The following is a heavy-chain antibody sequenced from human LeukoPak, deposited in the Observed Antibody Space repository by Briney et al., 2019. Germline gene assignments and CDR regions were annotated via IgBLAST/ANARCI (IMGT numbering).Heavy chain of an antibody. CDR2: IYYSGTA. J-gene: IGHJ4*02. Sequence: SETLSLTCTVSGASISTGDYYWSWIRQPPGKGLEWIGYIYYSGTAYYNPSLRSRLTISVDTSKNQFSLKLSSVTAAGTAVYFCATYYDSSGPTFDSWGQGSLVTVSS. V-gene: IGHV4-30-4*01. CDR3: ATYYDSSGPTFDS. CDR1: GASISTGDYY. D-gene: IGHD3-22*01.